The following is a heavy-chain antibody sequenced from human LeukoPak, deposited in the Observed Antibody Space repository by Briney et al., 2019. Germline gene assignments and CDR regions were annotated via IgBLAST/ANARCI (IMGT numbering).Heavy chain of an antibody. V-gene: IGHV1-69*05. CDR3: ARGYDFWSGIPRVDYYMDV. CDR2: IIPIFGTA. CDR1: GGTFSSYA. D-gene: IGHD3-3*01. Sequence: ASVKVSCKASGGTFSSYAISWVRQAPGQGLEWMGGIIPIFGTANYAQKFQGRVTITTDESTSTAYMELSSLRSEDTAVYYCARGYDFWSGIPRVDYYMDVWGKGTTVTVSS. J-gene: IGHJ6*03.